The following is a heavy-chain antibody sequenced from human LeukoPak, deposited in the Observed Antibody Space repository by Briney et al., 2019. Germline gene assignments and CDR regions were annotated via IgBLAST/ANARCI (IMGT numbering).Heavy chain of an antibody. CDR3: ARGWGMFDY. J-gene: IGHJ4*02. CDR2: IYSGGNT. V-gene: IGHV3-53*01. CDR1: GVSVSNDY. Sequence: GGSLRLSCAASGVSVSNDYISWVRQAPGKGLEWVSVIYSGGNTYYADSVKGRFTISRDNSKNTVYLQMNTVRAEDTAVYYCARGWGMFDYWGQGTLVTVSP. D-gene: IGHD7-27*01.